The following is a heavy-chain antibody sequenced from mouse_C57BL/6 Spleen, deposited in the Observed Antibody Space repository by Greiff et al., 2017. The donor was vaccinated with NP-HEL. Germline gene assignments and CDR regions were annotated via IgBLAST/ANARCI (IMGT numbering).Heavy chain of an antibody. V-gene: IGHV1-50*01. Sequence: QVQLQQSGAELVKPGASVKLSCKASGYTFTSYWMQWVKQRPGQGLEWIGEIDPSDSYTNYNQKFKGKATLTVDTSSSTAYMQLSSLTSEDSAVYYCARGGQLRLTWFAYWGQGTLVTVSA. CDR1: GYTFTSYW. CDR2: IDPSDSYT. J-gene: IGHJ3*01. CDR3: ARGGQLRLTWFAY. D-gene: IGHD3-2*02.